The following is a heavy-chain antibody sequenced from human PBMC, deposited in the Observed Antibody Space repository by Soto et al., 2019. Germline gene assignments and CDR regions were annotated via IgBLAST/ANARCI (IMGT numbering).Heavy chain of an antibody. CDR3: ARLVFFLIAAADPRPYYFDY. V-gene: IGHV4-39*01. CDR1: GGSISSSSYY. D-gene: IGHD6-13*01. CDR2: IYYSGST. J-gene: IGHJ4*02. Sequence: XETLSLSCTVSGGSISSSSYYWGWIRQPPGKGLEWIGSIYYSGSTYYNPSLKSRVTISVDTSKNQFSLKLSSVTAADTAVYYCARLVFFLIAAADPRPYYFDYWGQGTLVTVSS.